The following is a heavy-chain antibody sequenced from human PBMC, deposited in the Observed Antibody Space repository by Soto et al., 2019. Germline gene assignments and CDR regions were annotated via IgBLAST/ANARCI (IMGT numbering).Heavy chain of an antibody. CDR1: GFTFSSYG. Sequence: PGGSLRLSCAASGFTFSSYGMHWVRQAPGKGLEWVGFIRSKAYGGTTEYAASVKGRFTISRDDSKSIAYLQMNSLKTEDTAVHYCTRDMTTVTRFFDYWGQGTLATVSS. J-gene: IGHJ4*02. D-gene: IGHD4-17*01. CDR2: IRSKAYGGTT. V-gene: IGHV3-49*04. CDR3: TRDMTTVTRFFDY.